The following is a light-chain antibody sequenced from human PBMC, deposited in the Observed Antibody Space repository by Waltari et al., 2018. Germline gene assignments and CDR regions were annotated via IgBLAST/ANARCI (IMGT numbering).Light chain of an antibody. Sequence: DAVMTQSPLSLPVTLGQPASISCRSTQSLVHSDGNTYLNWYQQRPGQSPRRLIYKVSDRDSGVPDRFSGRGSGTDFTLKISRVEAEDVGGYYCMQGTHWPRTFGQGTRVEIK. V-gene: IGKV2-30*02. CDR1: QSLVHSDGNTY. J-gene: IGKJ1*01. CDR3: MQGTHWPRT. CDR2: KVS.